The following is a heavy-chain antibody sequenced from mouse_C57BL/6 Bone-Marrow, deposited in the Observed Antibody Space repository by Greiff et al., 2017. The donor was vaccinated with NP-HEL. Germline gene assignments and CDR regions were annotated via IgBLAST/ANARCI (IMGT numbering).Heavy chain of an antibody. CDR2: IRNKANGYTT. Sequence: EVKVEESGGGLVQPGGSLSLSCAASGFTFTDYYMSWVRQPPGKALEWLGFIRNKANGYTTEYSASVKGRFTISRDNSQSILYLQMNALRAEDSATYYCARSYYYGSSYFDYWGQGTTLTVSS. CDR1: GFTFTDYY. V-gene: IGHV7-3*01. J-gene: IGHJ2*01. CDR3: ARSYYYGSSYFDY. D-gene: IGHD1-1*01.